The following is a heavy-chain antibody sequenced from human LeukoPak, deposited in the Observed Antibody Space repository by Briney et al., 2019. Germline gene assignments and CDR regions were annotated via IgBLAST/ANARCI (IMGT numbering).Heavy chain of an antibody. V-gene: IGHV4-34*01. J-gene: IGHJ6*02. CDR3: ARLNPLWGNYYYYGMDV. CDR1: GGSFSGYY. Sequence: PSETLSLTCAVYGGSFSGYYWSWIRQPPGKGLEWIGEINHSGSTNYNPSLKSRVTISVDTSKNQFSLKLSSVTAADTAVYYCARLNPLWGNYYYYGMDVWGQGTTVTVSS. CDR2: INHSGST. D-gene: IGHD3-16*01.